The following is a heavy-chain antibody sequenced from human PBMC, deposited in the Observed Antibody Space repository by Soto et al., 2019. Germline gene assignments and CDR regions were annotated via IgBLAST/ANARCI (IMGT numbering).Heavy chain of an antibody. CDR1: GFTFSSYG. CDR2: ISYDGSNK. J-gene: IGHJ4*02. Sequence: WGSLRLSCAASGFTFSSYGMHWVRQAPGKGLEWVAVISYDGSNKYYADSVKGRFTISRDNSKNTLYLQMNSLRAEDTAVYYCAKAGESYYGSGSYYLPDYWGQGTLVTVSS. CDR3: AKAGESYYGSGSYYLPDY. D-gene: IGHD3-10*01. V-gene: IGHV3-30*18.